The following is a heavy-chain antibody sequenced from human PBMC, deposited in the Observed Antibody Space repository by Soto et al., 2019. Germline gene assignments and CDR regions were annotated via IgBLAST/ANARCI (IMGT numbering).Heavy chain of an antibody. CDR3: ARHGSGIPRPYYYYGMDV. Sequence: PGESLKISCKGSGYRFTSYWIGWVRQMPGKGLEWMGIIYPGDSDTRYSPSFQGQVTISADKSISTAYLQWSSLKASDTAMYYCARHGSGIPRPYYYYGMDVWGQGTTVTVSS. D-gene: IGHD1-26*01. CDR1: GYRFTSYW. J-gene: IGHJ6*02. V-gene: IGHV5-51*01. CDR2: IYPGDSDT.